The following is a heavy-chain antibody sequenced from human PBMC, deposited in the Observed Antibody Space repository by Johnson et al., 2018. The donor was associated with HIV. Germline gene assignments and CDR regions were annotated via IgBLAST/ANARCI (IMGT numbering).Heavy chain of an antibody. D-gene: IGHD5-18*01. CDR2: ISGSGDST. J-gene: IGHJ3*02. CDR3: ARDRGPDATMVGDAFDI. V-gene: IGHV3-23*04. Sequence: VKLVESGGGLVEPGGSLRLSCAASGFTFSSYAMSWVRQAPGKGLEWVSVISGSGDSTYYADSVKGRFTISRDNAKNSLYLQMNSLRAEDTAVYYCARDRGPDATMVGDAFDIWGQGTMVTVSS. CDR1: GFTFSSYA.